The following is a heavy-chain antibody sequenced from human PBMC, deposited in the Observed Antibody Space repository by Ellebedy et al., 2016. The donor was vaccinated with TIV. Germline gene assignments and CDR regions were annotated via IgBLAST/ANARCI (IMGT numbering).Heavy chain of an antibody. D-gene: IGHD6-19*01. CDR3: ARDGVAGTGG. Sequence: MPGGSLRLSCTVSGGSISSYYWSWIRQPPGKGLEWIGYIYYSGSTNYNPSLKSRVTISVDTSKSQFSLKLSSVTAADTAVYYCARDGVAGTGGWGQGTLVTVSS. J-gene: IGHJ4*02. V-gene: IGHV4-59*12. CDR1: GGSISSYY. CDR2: IYYSGST.